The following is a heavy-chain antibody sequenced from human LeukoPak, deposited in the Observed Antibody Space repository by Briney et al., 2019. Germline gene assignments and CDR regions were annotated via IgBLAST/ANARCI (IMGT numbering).Heavy chain of an antibody. Sequence: KPGGSLRLSCAASGFTFSSYSMNWVRQAPGKGLEWVSSISSSSSYIYYADSVKGRFTISRDNAKNSLYLQMNSLRAEDTAVYYCVEGSTSPYYFDYWGQGTLVTVSS. CDR1: GFTFSSYS. V-gene: IGHV3-21*01. CDR3: VEGSTSPYYFDY. CDR2: ISSSSSYI. D-gene: IGHD2-2*01. J-gene: IGHJ4*02.